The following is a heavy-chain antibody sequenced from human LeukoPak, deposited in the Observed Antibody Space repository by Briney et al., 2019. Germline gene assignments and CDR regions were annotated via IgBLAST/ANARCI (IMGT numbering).Heavy chain of an antibody. CDR2: IKEDGSAK. Sequence: PGGSLRLSCAGAGFMFSSYWMSWVRQAPGKGLEWVANIKEDGSAKNYVDSVKGRFTISRDNAKNSLYLQMNSLRAEDTALYYCARAVGGWFHLYHMDVWGKGTTVTVSS. CDR3: ARAVGGWFHLYHMDV. CDR1: GFMFSSYW. V-gene: IGHV3-7*03. D-gene: IGHD6-19*01. J-gene: IGHJ6*03.